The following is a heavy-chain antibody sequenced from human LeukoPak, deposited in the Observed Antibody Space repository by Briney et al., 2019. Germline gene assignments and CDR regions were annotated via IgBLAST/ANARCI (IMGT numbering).Heavy chain of an antibody. CDR3: ARGGEGATPYYYYYYMDV. CDR2: INHSGST. J-gene: IGHJ6*03. V-gene: IGHV4-34*01. CDR1: GGSFSGYY. Sequence: PSETLSLTCAVYGGSFSGYYCSWIRQPPGKGLEWIGEINHSGSTNYNPSLKSRVTISVDTSKNQFSLTLSSVTAADTAVYYCARGGEGATPYYYYYYMDVWGKGTTVTVSS. D-gene: IGHD1-26*01.